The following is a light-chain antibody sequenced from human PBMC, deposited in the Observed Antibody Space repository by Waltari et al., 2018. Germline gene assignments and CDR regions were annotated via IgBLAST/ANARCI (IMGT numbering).Light chain of an antibody. V-gene: IGKV3-15*01. CDR3: QQYNNWPPWT. CDR1: QSVSSN. Sequence: EIVMTQSPATLSVSPGERATLSCRASQSVSSNLAWYQQKPGQAPRLLIYGASTRATGIPARFRGSGSGTECTLTISSLQSEDFAVYYCQQYNNWPPWTFGQGTKVEIK. CDR2: GAS. J-gene: IGKJ1*01.